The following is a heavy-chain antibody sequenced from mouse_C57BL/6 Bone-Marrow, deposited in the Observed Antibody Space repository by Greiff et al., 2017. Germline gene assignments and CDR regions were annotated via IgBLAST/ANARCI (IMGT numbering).Heavy chain of an antibody. CDR1: GYTFTSYW. V-gene: IGHV1-64*01. CDR2: IHPNSGST. J-gene: IGHJ2*01. Sequence: QVQLQQPGAELVKPGASVKLSCKASGYTFTSYWMNWVKQRPGQGLEWIGMIHPNSGSTNYNEKFKSKATLTVDTSSSTAYMQLSSLTSVDSAVCYCASYYYFDYWGQGTTLTVSS. CDR3: ASYYYFDY. D-gene: IGHD2-1*01.